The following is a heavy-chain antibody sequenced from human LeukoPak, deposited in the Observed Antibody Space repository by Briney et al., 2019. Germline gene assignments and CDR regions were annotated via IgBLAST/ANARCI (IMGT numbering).Heavy chain of an antibody. V-gene: IGHV3-21*04. J-gene: IGHJ4*02. CDR1: GFTFSSYS. CDR2: ISRISGKT. CDR3: ARDARVVPAAVVNFDY. D-gene: IGHD2-2*01. Sequence: PVGSLRLSCAASGFTFSSYSMSWVRQAPGKGLEWVGSISRISGKTYYAHSVKGRVTITRDNAKNSLYLQMNSLRAEDTAVYYCARDARVVPAAVVNFDYWGQGTLVTLS.